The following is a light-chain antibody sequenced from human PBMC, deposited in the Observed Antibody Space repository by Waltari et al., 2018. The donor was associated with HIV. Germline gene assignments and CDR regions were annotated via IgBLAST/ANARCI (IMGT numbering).Light chain of an antibody. V-gene: IGKV1-8*01. Sequence: AIRMTQSPSSLSASTGDRVTISCRASQEIGTYLAWYQHKPGKVPKLLMYSASTLQSGLPSRFNGSGSGTDFTLTIDCLQSEDFATYYCQQYYSYPQAFGQGTKLEIK. CDR3: QQYYSYPQA. J-gene: IGKJ2*01. CDR2: SAS. CDR1: QEIGTY.